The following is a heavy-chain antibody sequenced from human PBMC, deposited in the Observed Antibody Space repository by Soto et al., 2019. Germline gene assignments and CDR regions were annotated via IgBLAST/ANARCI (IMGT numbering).Heavy chain of an antibody. V-gene: IGHV5-51*01. J-gene: IGHJ6*02. CDR2: IYPGDSDT. CDR3: ARPPTATSYYVFWSGYYRTNYYGMDV. CDR1: GYSFTSYW. D-gene: IGHD3-3*01. Sequence: PGEALKISCKGSGYSFTSYWIGWVRQMPGKGLERLGIIYPGDSDTRYSPSFQGQVTISADKSPSTAYLQWSSLKASDTAMHYCARPPTATSYYVFWSGYYRTNYYGMDVWGQGTTVTVYS.